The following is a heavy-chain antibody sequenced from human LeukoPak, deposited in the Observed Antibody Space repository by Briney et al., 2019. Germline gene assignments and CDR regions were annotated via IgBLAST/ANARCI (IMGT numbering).Heavy chain of an antibody. V-gene: IGHV3-23*01. D-gene: IGHD1-26*01. CDR2: ISGSGGAT. J-gene: IGHJ4*02. CDR3: GKYLQSSVGANDY. CDR1: GFTFSSYP. Sequence: GGSLRLSCAASGFTFSSYPMNWVRQAPGKGLEWVSVISGSGGATFYGDSVQGRFTISRDNSRDTLYLQMNSLTAEDTAVYYCGKYLQSSVGANDYWGQGTLVTVSS.